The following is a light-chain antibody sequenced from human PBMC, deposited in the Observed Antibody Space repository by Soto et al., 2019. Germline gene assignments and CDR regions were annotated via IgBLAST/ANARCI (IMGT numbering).Light chain of an antibody. CDR3: QQYNSYSPT. Sequence: DIQMTQSPSTLSASVGDRVTITCRASQSISSWLAWYQQKPGKAPKLLIYDASSLESGVPSRFSGRGSGTEFTLTISSLPPDDFATYYCQQYNSYSPTFGQGTKLEIK. CDR1: QSISSW. V-gene: IGKV1-5*01. J-gene: IGKJ2*01. CDR2: DAS.